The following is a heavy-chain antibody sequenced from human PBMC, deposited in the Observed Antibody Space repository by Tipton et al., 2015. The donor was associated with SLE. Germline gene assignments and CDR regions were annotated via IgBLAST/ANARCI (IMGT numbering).Heavy chain of an antibody. CDR1: DFFFADHA. J-gene: IGHJ4*02. CDR3: ARGDANSGDY. Sequence: SLRLSCEASDFFFADHAMHWVRPAPGKGLEWVSGIAWNSARIDYVDSVRGRFTISRDNANNSLYLPMNSLRDEDTAVYYCARGDANSGDYWGQGTLATVSS. CDR2: IAWNSARI. D-gene: IGHD3-10*01. V-gene: IGHV3-9*01.